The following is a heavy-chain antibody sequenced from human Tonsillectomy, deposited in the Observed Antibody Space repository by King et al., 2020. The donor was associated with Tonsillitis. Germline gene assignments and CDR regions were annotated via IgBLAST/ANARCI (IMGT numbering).Heavy chain of an antibody. J-gene: IGHJ3*02. D-gene: IGHD5-24*01. Sequence: VQLVESGGGLVQPGGSLRLSCAASGFTFSSYWMHWVRQAPGKGLGWVSRINSDGTIKSYAGSVQGRFTISRDNVKKTLYLQMNSLRAEDTAVYYCAKADGTPLISDVFDIWGQGTMVTVSS. CDR2: INSDGTIK. CDR1: GFTFSSYW. CDR3: AKADGTPLISDVFDI. V-gene: IGHV3-74*02.